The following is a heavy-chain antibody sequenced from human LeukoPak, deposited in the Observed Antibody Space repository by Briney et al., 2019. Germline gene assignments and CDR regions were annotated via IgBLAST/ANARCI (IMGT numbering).Heavy chain of an antibody. CDR2: ISYDGSNK. CDR3: ARDSYQLLYRFDY. Sequence: GGSLRLSCAASGFTFSSYAMHWVRQAPGKGLERVAVISYDGSNKYYADSVKGRFTISRDNSKNTLYLQMNSLRAEDTAVYYCARDSYQLLYRFDYWGQGTLVTVSS. J-gene: IGHJ4*02. CDR1: GFTFSSYA. D-gene: IGHD2-2*02. V-gene: IGHV3-30-3*01.